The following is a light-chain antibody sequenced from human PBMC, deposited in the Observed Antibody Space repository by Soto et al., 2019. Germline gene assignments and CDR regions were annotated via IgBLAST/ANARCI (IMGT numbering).Light chain of an antibody. Sequence: DIQMTQSPSALSASVGDRVTITCRASQSISSWLAWYQQKPGKAPKLLIYDASSLESRVPSRFSGSGTGTEFPLTISGLGPDDFATYYCQQYNTYSYTFGQGTKLEIK. J-gene: IGKJ2*01. CDR3: QQYNTYSYT. CDR2: DAS. CDR1: QSISSW. V-gene: IGKV1-5*01.